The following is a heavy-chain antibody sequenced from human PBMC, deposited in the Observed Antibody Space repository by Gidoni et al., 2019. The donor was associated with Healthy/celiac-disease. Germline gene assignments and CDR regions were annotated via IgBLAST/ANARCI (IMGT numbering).Heavy chain of an antibody. CDR1: GFTFSRYA. Sequence: EVQLLESGGGLVQPGGSLRLSCAASGFTFSRYALSWVRQAPEKGLEWVSAISGSGGSTYYADSVKGRFTISRDNSKNTLYLQMNSLRAEDTAVYYCAKDIRTGITIFGVVWFGEFSLDYWGQGTLVTVSS. J-gene: IGHJ4*02. V-gene: IGHV3-23*01. D-gene: IGHD3-3*01. CDR2: ISGSGGST. CDR3: AKDIRTGITIFGVVWFGEFSLDY.